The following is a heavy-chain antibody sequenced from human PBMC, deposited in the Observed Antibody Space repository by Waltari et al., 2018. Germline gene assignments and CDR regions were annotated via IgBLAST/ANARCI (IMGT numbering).Heavy chain of an antibody. J-gene: IGHJ5*02. V-gene: IGHV4-34*01. CDR3: ARHSPSAAPKNNWFDP. D-gene: IGHD2-15*01. Sequence: QVQLQQWGAGLLKPSETLSLTCAVYGGSFSGYYWSWIRQPPGTGLEWIGEINHSGSTNDNPALKSRVTISVDTSKNQFSLKLSSVTAADTAVFYCARHSPSAAPKNNWFDPWGQGTLVTVSS. CDR1: GGSFSGYY. CDR2: INHSGST.